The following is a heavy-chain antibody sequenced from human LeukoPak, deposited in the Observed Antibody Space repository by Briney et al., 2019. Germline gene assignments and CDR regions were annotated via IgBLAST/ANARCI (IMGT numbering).Heavy chain of an antibody. CDR1: GYTITRYY. D-gene: IGHD3-9*01. CDR2: LNPSGGST. Sequence: ASVKVSCKASGYTITRYYMHWVRQAPGQGLEWMGILNPSGGSTSYAQKLQGRVTMTRDTSTSTVYMELSSLRSEDTAVYYCASVHDILTAALTGDAFDIWGQGTMVTVSS. CDR3: ASVHDILTAALTGDAFDI. J-gene: IGHJ3*02. V-gene: IGHV1-46*01.